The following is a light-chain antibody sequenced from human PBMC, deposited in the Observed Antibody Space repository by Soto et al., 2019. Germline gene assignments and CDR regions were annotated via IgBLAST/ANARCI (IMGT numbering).Light chain of an antibody. J-gene: IGLJ3*02. V-gene: IGLV2-11*01. CDR3: CSYVGRYSWV. Sequence: QSALTQPRSVSGSPGQSVTLSCTGTSSDVGGYHYVSWYQHHPGKAPKIIIYDVSERPSGVPDRFSGSKSGNTASLTISGLQVEDEAEYYCCSYVGRYSWVFGGGTKLTVL. CDR1: SSDVGGYHY. CDR2: DVS.